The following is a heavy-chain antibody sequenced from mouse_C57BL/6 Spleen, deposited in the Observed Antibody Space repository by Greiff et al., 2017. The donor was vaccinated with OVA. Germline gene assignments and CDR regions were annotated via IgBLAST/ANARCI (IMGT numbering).Heavy chain of an antibody. CDR3: ARNTDGYYVRYFDV. CDR2: IWSGGST. Sequence: VQRVESGPGLVQPSQSLSITCTVSGFSLTSYGVHWVRQSPGKGLEWLGVIWSGGSTDYNAAFISRLSISKDNSKSQVFFKMNSLQADDTAIYYCARNTDGYYVRYFDVWGTGTTVTVSS. J-gene: IGHJ1*03. D-gene: IGHD2-3*01. V-gene: IGHV2-2*01. CDR1: GFSLTSYG.